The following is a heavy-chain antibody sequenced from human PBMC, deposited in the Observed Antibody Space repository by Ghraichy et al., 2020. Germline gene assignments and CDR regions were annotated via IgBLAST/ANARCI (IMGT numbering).Heavy chain of an antibody. CDR3: ARDLGTNPYYYYGMDV. V-gene: IGHV3-48*02. Sequence: GESLNISCAASGFTFNSYSMNWVRQAPGKGLEWVSYISPSSSAIYYADSVRGRFTISRDNAKNSLYLQMNSLRDEDTAMFYCARDLGTNPYYYYGMDVWGQGTTVTVSS. J-gene: IGHJ6*02. CDR1: GFTFNSYS. D-gene: IGHD7-27*01. CDR2: ISPSSSAI.